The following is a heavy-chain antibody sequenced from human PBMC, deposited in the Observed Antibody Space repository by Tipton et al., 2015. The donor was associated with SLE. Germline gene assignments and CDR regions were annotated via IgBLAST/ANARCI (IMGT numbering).Heavy chain of an antibody. J-gene: IGHJ3*02. Sequence: TLSLTCAVYGGSFSGYYWSWIRQPPGKGLEWIGEINHSGSTNYNPSLKSRVTISVDTSKNQFSLKLSSVTAADTAVYYCARIDGSSYYAFDIWGQGTMVTVSS. CDR2: INHSGST. CDR1: GGSFSGYY. D-gene: IGHD6-13*01. V-gene: IGHV4-34*01. CDR3: ARIDGSSYYAFDI.